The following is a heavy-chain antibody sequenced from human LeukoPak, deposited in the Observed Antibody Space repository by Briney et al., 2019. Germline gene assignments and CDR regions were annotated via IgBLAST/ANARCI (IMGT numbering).Heavy chain of an antibody. J-gene: IGHJ4*02. CDR1: GFTFSSYS. V-gene: IGHV3-48*04. CDR2: ISSSSSTI. CDR3: ARSVGAISVPGLDW. D-gene: IGHD5/OR15-5a*01. Sequence: PGGSLRLSCSAPGFTFSSYSMNWVRQAPGKGLEWVSYISSSSSTIYYADSVNGRFTISSDNAKNPLYLQLNSLRAEDTAVYYWARSVGAISVPGLDWWGQAALGPV.